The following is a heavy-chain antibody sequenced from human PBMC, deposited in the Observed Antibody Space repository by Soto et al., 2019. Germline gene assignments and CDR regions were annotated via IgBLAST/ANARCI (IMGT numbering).Heavy chain of an antibody. V-gene: IGHV4-31*03. CDR1: GGSISSGGYY. CDR2: IHYSGST. D-gene: IGHD1-1*01. J-gene: IGHJ6*02. CDR3: ARDDDINRNYYYYGLDV. Sequence: QVQLQESGPGLVKPSQTLSLTCTVSGGSISSGGYYWSWVRQHPGKGLEWIGYIHYSGSTYYNPSLKSRVTISLDTSKNQFSLRLRSVTAADTAVYYGARDDDINRNYYYYGLDVWGQGTTVTVSS.